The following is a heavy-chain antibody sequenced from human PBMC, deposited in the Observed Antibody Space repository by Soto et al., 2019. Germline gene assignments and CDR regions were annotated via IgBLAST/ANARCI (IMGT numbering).Heavy chain of an antibody. CDR3: AVYGYGVSAAAY. D-gene: IGHD4-17*01. V-gene: IGHV3-7*03. CDR2: INQDGSER. CDR1: GLTFRNDW. Sequence: PWWSLRLSCAGSGLTFRNDWLSWFRQAPGKGLEWVANINQDGSERYYVDSVRGRFTISRDNVENSLYLQLNSLRPEDTAVYYCAVYGYGVSAAAYWGQGTLVTVSS. J-gene: IGHJ4*02.